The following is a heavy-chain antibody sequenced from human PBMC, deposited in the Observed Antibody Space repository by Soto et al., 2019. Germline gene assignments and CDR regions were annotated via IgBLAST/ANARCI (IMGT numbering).Heavy chain of an antibody. CDR1: GFTFSSYA. Sequence: GGSLRLSCAASGFTFSSYAMHWVRQAPGKGLEWVVVISYDGSNKYYADSVKGRFTISRDNSKNTLYLQMNSLRAEDTAVYYCARGGRRPSGYSIDYWGQGTLVTVSS. CDR3: ARGGRRPSGYSIDY. D-gene: IGHD3-22*01. J-gene: IGHJ4*02. V-gene: IGHV3-30-3*01. CDR2: ISYDGSNK.